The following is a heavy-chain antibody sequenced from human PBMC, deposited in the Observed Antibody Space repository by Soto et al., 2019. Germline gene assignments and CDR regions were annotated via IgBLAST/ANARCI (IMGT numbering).Heavy chain of an antibody. Sequence: PGESLKISCKGSGYSFTSYWISWVRQMPGKGLEWMGRIDPSDSYTNYSPSFQGHVTISADKSISTAYLQWSSLKASDTAMYYCARHSGSGWYEDYGMDVWGQGTTVTVSS. CDR2: IDPSDSYT. CDR3: ARHSGSGWYEDYGMDV. J-gene: IGHJ6*02. V-gene: IGHV5-10-1*01. D-gene: IGHD6-19*01. CDR1: GYSFTSYW.